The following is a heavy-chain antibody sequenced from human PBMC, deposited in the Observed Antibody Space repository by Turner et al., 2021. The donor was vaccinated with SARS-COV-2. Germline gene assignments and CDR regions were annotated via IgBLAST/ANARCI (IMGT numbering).Heavy chain of an antibody. CDR1: GYTFTSYG. Sequence: QVQLVQSGAEVQKPGASVKVSCTPSGYTFTSYGISWVRQAPGQGLEWMGWISAYNGNTNYAKKLQGRVTMTTDTSTSTAYMELRSLRSDDTAVYYCARVGNGMATHNLFFDYWGQGTLVTVSS. CDR2: ISAYNGNT. V-gene: IGHV1-18*01. D-gene: IGHD5-12*01. CDR3: ARVGNGMATHNLFFDY. J-gene: IGHJ4*02.